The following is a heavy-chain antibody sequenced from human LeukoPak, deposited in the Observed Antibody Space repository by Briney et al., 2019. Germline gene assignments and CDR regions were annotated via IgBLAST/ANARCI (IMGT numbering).Heavy chain of an antibody. CDR3: AGEYCSGGSCRQGFDY. Sequence: ASVKLSCKASGYTFTDCYMHWVRQAPGQGLEWMGWINPNSGDTNHAQNFQGRVTLTRDTSISTAYMELSGLRSDDSAVYYCAGEYCSGGSCRQGFDYWGQGTLVTVSS. CDR2: INPNSGDT. D-gene: IGHD2-15*01. J-gene: IGHJ4*02. V-gene: IGHV1-2*02. CDR1: GYTFTDCY.